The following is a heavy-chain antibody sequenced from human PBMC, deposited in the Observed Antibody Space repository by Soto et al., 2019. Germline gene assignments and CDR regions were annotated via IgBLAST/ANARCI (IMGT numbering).Heavy chain of an antibody. CDR2: IYPGDSDT. D-gene: IGHD5-12*01. CDR1: GYSFANYW. J-gene: IGHJ4*02. V-gene: IGHV5-51*03. Sequence: EVQLVQSGAEVKKPGESLKISCKGSGYSFANYWIGWVRQMPGKGLEYMGIIYPGDSDTRYSPSFQGQVTISADKSINTAYLQGSSLKASDTAMYYCARGGDGYNSVFDYWGQGTLVTVSS. CDR3: ARGGDGYNSVFDY.